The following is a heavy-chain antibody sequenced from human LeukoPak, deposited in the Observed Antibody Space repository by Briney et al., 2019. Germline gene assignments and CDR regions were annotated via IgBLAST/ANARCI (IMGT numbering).Heavy chain of an antibody. V-gene: IGHV4-61*02. CDR3: ARVRVGAVADY. CDR1: GGSISSGSYY. Sequence: SETLSLTCTVSGGSISSGSYYWRWIRQPAGKTLEWIGRIYSSGSTNYNPSLKSRVTISVDTSKNQFSLKLRSVTATDTAVYYCARVRVGAVADYWGQGTLVTVSS. J-gene: IGHJ4*02. D-gene: IGHD6-19*01. CDR2: IYSSGST.